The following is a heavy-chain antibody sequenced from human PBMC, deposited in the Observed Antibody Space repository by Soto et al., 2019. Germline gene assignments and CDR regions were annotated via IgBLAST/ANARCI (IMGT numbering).Heavy chain of an antibody. CDR2: ISGSGAST. CDR3: AKDPDTASHFDY. J-gene: IGHJ4*02. Sequence: FLRLSCAASGFTFSSYAMSWVRQAPGKGLEWVSAISGSGASTYYADSVKGRFTISRDRSKNTLYLQMNSLRAEDTALYYCAKDPDTASHFDYWGRGILVTVSS. D-gene: IGHD5-18*01. V-gene: IGHV3-23*01. CDR1: GFTFSSYA.